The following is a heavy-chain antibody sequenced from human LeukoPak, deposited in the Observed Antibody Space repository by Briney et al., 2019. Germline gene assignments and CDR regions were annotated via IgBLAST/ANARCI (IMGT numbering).Heavy chain of an antibody. V-gene: IGHV4-59*08. CDR1: GGSIRNFY. CDR3: ARQKFFPNWFDP. J-gene: IGHJ5*02. Sequence: SETLSLTCTVSGGSIRNFYWSWIRQPPGKGLEWIGYIYYSGSTNYNPSLKSRVTISVDTSKNQFSLKLSSVTAADTAVYYCARQKFFPNWFDPWGQGTLVTVSS. CDR2: IYYSGST.